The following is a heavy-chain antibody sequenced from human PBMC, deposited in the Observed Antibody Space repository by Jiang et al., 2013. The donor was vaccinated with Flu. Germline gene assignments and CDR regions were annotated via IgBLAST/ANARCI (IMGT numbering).Heavy chain of an antibody. V-gene: IGHV4-39*01. CDR2: MYYTGHT. Sequence: WIGSMYYTGHTYYNPSLKSRVTISMDTSKNQFSLKLSSVTAADTAVYYCAKSRTNSGFGNDYWGQGSLVIVSS. CDR3: AKSRTNSGFGNDY. J-gene: IGHJ4*02. D-gene: IGHD5-12*01.